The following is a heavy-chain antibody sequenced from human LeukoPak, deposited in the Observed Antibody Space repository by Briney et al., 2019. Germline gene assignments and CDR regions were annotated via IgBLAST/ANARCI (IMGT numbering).Heavy chain of an antibody. CDR1: GGSISSGGYY. Sequence: SETLSLTCTVSGGSISSGGYYWSWIRQHPGKGLEWIGYIYYSGSTYYNPSLKSRVTISVDTSENQFSLKLSSVTAADTAVYYCAMSYGSGSYYLGYWGQGTLVTVSS. J-gene: IGHJ4*02. V-gene: IGHV4-31*03. CDR3: AMSYGSGSYYLGY. CDR2: IYYSGST. D-gene: IGHD3-10*01.